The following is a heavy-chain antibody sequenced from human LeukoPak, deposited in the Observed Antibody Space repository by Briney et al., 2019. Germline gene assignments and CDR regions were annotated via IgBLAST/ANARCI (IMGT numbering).Heavy chain of an antibody. CDR3: ARGGHDHAFDI. D-gene: IGHD1-1*01. CDR1: GFTFSSYS. Sequence: GGSLRLSCAASGFTFSSYSMNWVRQAPGKGLEWVSSISSSSGYIFHADSVKGRFTISRDNAKNTLYLQINSLRAEDTAVYYCARGGHDHAFDIWGQGTGVTVSS. V-gene: IGHV3-21*01. CDR2: ISSSSGYI. J-gene: IGHJ3*02.